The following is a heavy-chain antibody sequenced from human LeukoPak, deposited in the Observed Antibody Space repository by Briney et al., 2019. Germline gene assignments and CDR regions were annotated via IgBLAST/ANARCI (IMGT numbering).Heavy chain of an antibody. CDR3: ARDPYYDFWSGYHHFDY. Sequence: GGSLRLSCAASGFTFSSYWMSWVRQAPGKGLEWVANIKQDGSEKYYVDSVKGRFTISRDNAKNSLYLQMNSLRAEDTAVYYCARDPYYDFWSGYHHFDYWGQGTLATVSS. V-gene: IGHV3-7*01. CDR2: IKQDGSEK. D-gene: IGHD3-3*01. J-gene: IGHJ4*02. CDR1: GFTFSSYW.